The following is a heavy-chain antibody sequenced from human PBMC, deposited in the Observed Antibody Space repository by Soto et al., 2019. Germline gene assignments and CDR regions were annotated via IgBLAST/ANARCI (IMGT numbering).Heavy chain of an antibody. V-gene: IGHV1-18*01. J-gene: IGHJ6*02. Sequence: ASVKVSCKASGYTFTRSGISWVRQAPGQGLEWMGWISTYNGDTNYAQTFQGRVTMTRDTSTSTVYMEVSSLRSEDTAVYYCARELAGLTSVLYYYGMDVWGQGTTVTVSS. CDR1: GYTFTRSG. CDR2: ISTYNGDT. CDR3: ARELAGLTSVLYYYGMDV. D-gene: IGHD4-4*01.